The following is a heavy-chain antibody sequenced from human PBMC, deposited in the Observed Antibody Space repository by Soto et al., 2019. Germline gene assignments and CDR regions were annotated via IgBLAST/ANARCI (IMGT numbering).Heavy chain of an antibody. CDR3: ARINVISHF. D-gene: IGHD2-8*01. V-gene: IGHV4-39*01. Sequence: QVHLQESGPGLLKPSETLSLTCTVSGASITRGNYYWGWIRQPPGKGLECIGSINHSGQTYYSPSVETRLTLSVDTSKNQFSLRLTSVTAADTAVYYCARINVISHFWGQGTLVTVSS. CDR1: GASITRGNYY. CDR2: INHSGQT. J-gene: IGHJ4*02.